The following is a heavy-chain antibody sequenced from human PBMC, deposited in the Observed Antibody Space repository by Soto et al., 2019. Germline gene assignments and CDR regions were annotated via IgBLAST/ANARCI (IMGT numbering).Heavy chain of an antibody. D-gene: IGHD6-13*01. CDR2: IVVGSGNT. CDR3: AAELAAAGHYYYYMDV. CDR1: GFAFTSSA. Sequence: SVKVSCKTSGFAFTSSAMQWVRQARGQRLEWIGWIVVGSGNTNYAQKFQERVTITRDMSTSTAYMELSSLRSEDTAVYYCAAELAAAGHYYYYMDVWGKGTTVTVSS. J-gene: IGHJ6*03. V-gene: IGHV1-58*02.